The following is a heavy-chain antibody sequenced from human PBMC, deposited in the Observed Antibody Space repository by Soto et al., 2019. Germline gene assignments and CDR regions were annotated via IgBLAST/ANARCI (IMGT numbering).Heavy chain of an antibody. CDR2: IIPIFGTA. CDR3: EREGRIAAAGTVDYYYYGMEV. D-gene: IGHD6-13*01. Sequence: ASVKVSCKASGGTFSSYAISWVRQAPGQGLEWMGGIIPIFGTANYAQKFQGRVTITADESTSTAYMELSSLRSEDTAVYYCEREGRIAAAGTVDYYYYGMEVWGQGTTVTVSS. J-gene: IGHJ6*02. V-gene: IGHV1-69*13. CDR1: GGTFSSYA.